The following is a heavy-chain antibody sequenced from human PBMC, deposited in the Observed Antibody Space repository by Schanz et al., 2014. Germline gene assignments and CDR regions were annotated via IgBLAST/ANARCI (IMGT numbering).Heavy chain of an antibody. J-gene: IGHJ6*02. CDR2: IATSSSTR. D-gene: IGHD2-15*01. Sequence: EVQLLESGGGLVQPGGSLRLSCAVSGFTVSSNHMSWVRQVPGKGLEWLSYIATSSSTRHYADSVKGRVTISRDNSKNTLYLQMNSLRAEDTAEYYCAKARRKSNCSGGRCFHYSYYGMDVWGQGTTVTVSS. CDR3: AKARRKSNCSGGRCFHYSYYGMDV. CDR1: GFTVSSNH. V-gene: IGHV3-48*01.